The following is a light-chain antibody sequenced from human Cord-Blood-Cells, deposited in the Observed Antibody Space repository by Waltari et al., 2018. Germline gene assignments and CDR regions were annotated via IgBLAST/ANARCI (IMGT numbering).Light chain of an antibody. CDR2: AAS. CDR3: LQLNSYPHT. V-gene: IGKV1-9*01. Sequence: DIQLTQSPSLLSASVGDRVSITCRASQGISSYLAWYQQNPGKAPKLLIDAASTLQSGVPSRFCGSGSGTEFTLTISYLQPEEFATYCCLQLNSYPHTLGQGTKLEIK. CDR1: QGISSY. J-gene: IGKJ2*01.